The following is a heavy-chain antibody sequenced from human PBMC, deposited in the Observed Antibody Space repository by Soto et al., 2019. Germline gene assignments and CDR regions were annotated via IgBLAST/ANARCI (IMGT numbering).Heavy chain of an antibody. V-gene: IGHV3-48*03. CDR3: ARYGTRADW. D-gene: IGHD1-1*01. J-gene: IGHJ4*02. Sequence: EVQLVESGGGFVQPGGSLRLSYAASGFTFRNYEMNWVRKAPGKGLEWVSYISSSGITTYYADFAAGRFTSTRDNAKESLYLHLNSLRVEDTAVYYCARYGTRADWWGLGTQVTVSS. CDR2: ISSSGITT. CDR1: GFTFRNYE.